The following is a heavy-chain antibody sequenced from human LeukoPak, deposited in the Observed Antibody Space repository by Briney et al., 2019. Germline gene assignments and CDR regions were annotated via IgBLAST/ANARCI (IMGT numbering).Heavy chain of an antibody. CDR1: GGSISSSSYY. V-gene: IGHV4-39*02. J-gene: IGHJ4*02. Sequence: PSETLSLTCTVSGGSISSSSYYWGWIRQPPGKGLEWIGSIYYSGSTYYNPSLKSRVTISVDTPKNHFSLKLSSVTAADTAVYYCARRPFDPWGPPDYWGQGTLVTVSS. CDR3: ARRPFDPWGPPDY. CDR2: IYYSGST. D-gene: IGHD7-27*01.